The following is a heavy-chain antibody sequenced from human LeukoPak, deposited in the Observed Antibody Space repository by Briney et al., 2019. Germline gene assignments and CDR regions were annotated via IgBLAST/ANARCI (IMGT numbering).Heavy chain of an antibody. V-gene: IGHV3-53*01. CDR3: ARNSYSGSYFGY. J-gene: IGHJ4*02. CDR1: GFTVSSNY. CDR2: IYSGGST. Sequence: GGSLRLSCAASGFTVSSNYMSWVRQAPGKGLEWVSVIYSGGSTYYADSVKGRFTISRDNSKSTLYLQMNSLRAEDTAVYYCARNSYSGSYFGYWGQGTLVTVSS. D-gene: IGHD1-26*01.